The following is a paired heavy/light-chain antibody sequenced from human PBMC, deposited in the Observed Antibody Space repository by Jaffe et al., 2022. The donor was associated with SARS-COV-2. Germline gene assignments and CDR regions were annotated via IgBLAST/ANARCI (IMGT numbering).Light chain of an antibody. V-gene: IGKV4-1*01. J-gene: IGKJ1*01. CDR2: WAS. Sequence: EIVMTQTPDSLAVSLGERATINCKSSQSVLYSSDNRNYLAWYQQKPGQPPKPVIYWASTRAPGVPERLSGSGSGTDFTLTISSLQAEDVAVYYCQQYYSIPRTFGQGTKVEIK. CDR3: QQYYSIPRT. CDR1: QSVLYSSDNRNY.
Heavy chain of an antibody. V-gene: IGHV3-7*03. CDR2: INQDGREN. CDR1: GFTFRSSW. Sequence: EVQLVESGGGSVQPGGSLRLSCAASGFTFRSSWMSWVRQAPGKGLEWVAHINQDGRENNYVDSVKGRFTISRDNARNSLYLQMNSLRAEDTALYYCARGHHGLDVWGQGTTVTVS. CDR3: ARGHHGLDV. J-gene: IGHJ6*02.